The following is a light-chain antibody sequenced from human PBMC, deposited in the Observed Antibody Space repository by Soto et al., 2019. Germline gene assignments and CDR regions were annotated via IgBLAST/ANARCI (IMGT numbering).Light chain of an antibody. V-gene: IGKV2-28*01. CDR1: QSLLHSNGYNY. J-gene: IGKJ2*01. CDR3: MQALQTPLST. Sequence: DIVMTQSPLSLPVTPGEPASISCRSSQSLLHSNGYNYLDWYLQKPGQSPQLLIYLGSNRASEVPDRFSGSGSGTDFTLKISRVEAEDVGVYYCMQALQTPLSTFGQGTKLEIK. CDR2: LGS.